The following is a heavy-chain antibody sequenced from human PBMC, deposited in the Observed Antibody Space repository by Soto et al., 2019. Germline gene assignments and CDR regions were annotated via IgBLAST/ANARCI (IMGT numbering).Heavy chain of an antibody. CDR2: IWYDGSNK. D-gene: IGHD2-21*01. V-gene: IGHV3-33*01. J-gene: IGHJ4*02. Sequence: GRTMRRSCAASGFTFSSCGMHWARQAPGKGLEWVAVIWYDGSNKYYADSVKGRFTISRDNSKNTLYLQMNSLRAEDTAVYYCARDPPKGVDYFDYWGQGTLVTVSS. CDR1: GFTFSSCG. CDR3: ARDPPKGVDYFDY.